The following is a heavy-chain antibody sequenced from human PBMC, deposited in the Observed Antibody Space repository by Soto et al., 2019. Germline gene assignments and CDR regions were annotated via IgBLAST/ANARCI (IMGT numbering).Heavy chain of an antibody. CDR1: GFRFRTRA. CDR2: IRPGGDST. J-gene: IGHJ5*01. D-gene: IGHD1-26*01. Sequence: GGSLRLSXAASGFRFRTRAMSWVRQAPGKGLEWVASIRPGGDSTYYADSVKGRFAVSRDNSNVTLYLQMDSLRVEDTAIYYCTTHEEGAPWAGGFDSWGQGTLVTVSS. V-gene: IGHV3-23*01. CDR3: TTHEEGAPWAGGFDS.